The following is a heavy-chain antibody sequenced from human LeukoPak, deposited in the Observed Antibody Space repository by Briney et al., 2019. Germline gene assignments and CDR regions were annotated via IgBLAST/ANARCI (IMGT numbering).Heavy chain of an antibody. V-gene: IGHV3-64*01. CDR1: GFTFSSYA. CDR2: ISSNGGST. Sequence: GGSLRLSCAASGFTFSSYAMHWVRQAPGKGLEYVSAISSNGGSTYYANSVKGRFTISRDNSKNTLYLQMGSLRAEDMAVYYCARGAAAGTLVLDYWGQGTLVTVSS. CDR3: ARGAAAGTLVLDY. D-gene: IGHD6-13*01. J-gene: IGHJ4*02.